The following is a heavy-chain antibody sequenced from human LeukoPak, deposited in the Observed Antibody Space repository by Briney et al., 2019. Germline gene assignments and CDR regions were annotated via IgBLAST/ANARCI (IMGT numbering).Heavy chain of an antibody. CDR1: GGSISSSNW. Sequence: SGTLSLTCAVSGGSISSSNWWSWVRQPPGKGLEWIGEIYHSGSTNYNPSLKSRVTISVDTSKNQFSLKLSSVTAADTAVYYCARGYGSGSYFDYWGQGTLVTVSS. CDR3: ARGYGSGSYFDY. J-gene: IGHJ4*02. D-gene: IGHD3-10*01. V-gene: IGHV4-4*02. CDR2: IYHSGST.